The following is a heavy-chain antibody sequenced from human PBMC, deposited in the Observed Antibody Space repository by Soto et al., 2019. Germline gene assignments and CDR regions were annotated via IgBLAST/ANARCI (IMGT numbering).Heavy chain of an antibody. Sequence: LRLSCAASGFTFSDYYMSWIRQAPGKGLEWVSYISSSSSYTNYADSVKGRFTISRDNAKNSLYLQMNSLRAEDTAVYYCARSKFMRATPCYLVNWGQGTLVTVSS. CDR3: ARSKFMRATPCYLVN. J-gene: IGHJ4*02. CDR1: GFTFSDYY. V-gene: IGHV3-11*06. CDR2: ISSSSSYT. D-gene: IGHD1-26*01.